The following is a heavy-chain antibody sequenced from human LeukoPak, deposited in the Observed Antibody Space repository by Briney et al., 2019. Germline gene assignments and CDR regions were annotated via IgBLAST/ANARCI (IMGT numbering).Heavy chain of an antibody. D-gene: IGHD6-13*01. CDR3: ARGPIAAAGRSWDY. CDR1: GVSISSGGHS. J-gene: IGHJ4*02. V-gene: IGHV4-30-2*01. Sequence: SETLSLTCAVSGVSISSGGHSWSWIRQPSGTGLEWIGYIFHSGDTHYNPSLKSRVTISVDTSKNQVSLMLTSVTAADTALYYCARGPIAAAGRSWDYWGQGILVTVSS. CDR2: IFHSGDT.